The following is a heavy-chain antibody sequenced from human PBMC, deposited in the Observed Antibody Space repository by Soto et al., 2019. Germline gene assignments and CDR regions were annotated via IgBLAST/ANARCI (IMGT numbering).Heavy chain of an antibody. J-gene: IGHJ1*01. V-gene: IGHV3-7*03. D-gene: IGHD2-8*01. CDR2: ITHDGDLK. Sequence: EVQLLESGGGLVQPGGSLRLSCPVSGLTSTRYWMAWFRQAPGRGPEWVANITHDGDLKCYLDSVWGRFTISTDKAKKPLFLQMNSLRVEDTAVYHCMYDVGRYWGQGAPVTVS. CDR1: GLTSTRYW. CDR3: MYDVGRY.